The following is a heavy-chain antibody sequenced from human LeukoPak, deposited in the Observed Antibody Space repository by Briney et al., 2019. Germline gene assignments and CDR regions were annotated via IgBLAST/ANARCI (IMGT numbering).Heavy chain of an antibody. CDR2: VGSNGGDT. D-gene: IGHD6-19*01. J-gene: IGHJ4*02. Sequence: GGSLRLSCSASGFTFSNYAMHWVRQAPGKGLEYVSSVGSNGGDTSYADSVKGRFTISRDNSKNTLYLQMNSLRAEDTAVYYCAATGYSSGWYGYWGQGTLVTVSS. V-gene: IGHV3-64*04. CDR1: GFTFSNYA. CDR3: AATGYSSGWYGY.